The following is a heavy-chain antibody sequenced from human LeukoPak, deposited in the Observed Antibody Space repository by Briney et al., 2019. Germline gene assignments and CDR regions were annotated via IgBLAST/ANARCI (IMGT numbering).Heavy chain of an antibody. CDR3: ARGTGYGSGSRDY. CDR1: GYTFTSYD. V-gene: IGHV1-8*01. CDR2: MNPNSGNT. D-gene: IGHD3-10*01. J-gene: IGHJ4*02. Sequence: ASVKVSCKASGYTFTSYDINWVRQAAGQGLEWMEWMNPNSGNTGYAQKFQGRVTMTRNVSISTAYMELSSLDSEDTAMYYCARGTGYGSGSRDYWGQGTLVAVSS.